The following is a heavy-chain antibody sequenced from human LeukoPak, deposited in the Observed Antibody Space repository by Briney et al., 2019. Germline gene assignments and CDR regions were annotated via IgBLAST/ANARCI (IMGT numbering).Heavy chain of an antibody. J-gene: IGHJ4*02. V-gene: IGHV1-18*01. CDR1: GYTFNTYG. CDR3: ARGHTYYDFWSGYPYFDY. Sequence: ASVKVSCKASGYTFNTYGITWVRQAPGQGLEWMGWISGYNGKTKYAQKFQGRVTMTRDTSISTAYMELSRLRSDDTAVYYCARGHTYYDFWSGYPYFDYWGQGTLVTVSS. CDR2: ISGYNGKT. D-gene: IGHD3-3*01.